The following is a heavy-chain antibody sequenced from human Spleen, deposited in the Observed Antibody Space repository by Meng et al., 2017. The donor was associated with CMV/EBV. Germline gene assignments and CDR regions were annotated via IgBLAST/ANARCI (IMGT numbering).Heavy chain of an antibody. J-gene: IGHJ4*02. V-gene: IGHV3-21*01. D-gene: IGHD3-10*01. CDR3: ARDLSGSH. CDR2: ISSSSSYI. CDR1: GFTFSSYS. Sequence: GESLKISCAASGFTFSSYSMNWVRQAPGKGLEWVSSISSSSSYIYYADSVKGRFTISRDNAKNSLYLQMNSLRAEDTAVYYCARDLSGSHWGQGTLVTVSS.